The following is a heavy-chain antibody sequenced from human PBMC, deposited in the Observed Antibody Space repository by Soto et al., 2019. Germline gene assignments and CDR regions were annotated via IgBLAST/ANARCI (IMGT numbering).Heavy chain of an antibody. V-gene: IGHV4-61*01. CDR1: GGSVSSGNYY. Sequence: QVQLQESGPGLVKPSETLSLTCTVAGGSVSSGNYYWSWIRQPPGKGLEWIGYFYYSGITNYNPSLKNRVTISVDTSKNQFSLNLSSVPTADTAVYYCAVPPPWEPRPFQHWGQGTLVTVSS. CDR3: AVPPPWEPRPFQH. J-gene: IGHJ1*01. CDR2: FYYSGIT. D-gene: IGHD1-26*01.